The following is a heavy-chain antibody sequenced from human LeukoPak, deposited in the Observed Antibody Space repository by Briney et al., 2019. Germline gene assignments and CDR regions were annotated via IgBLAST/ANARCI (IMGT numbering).Heavy chain of an antibody. Sequence: SETLSLTCTVSGGSISSSSYYWGWIRQPPGKGLEWIGSIYYSGSTYYNPSLKSRVTISVDTSKNQFSLKLSSVTAADTAVYYCARVKAHAVAGNKYFDYWGQGTLVTVSS. CDR1: GGSISSSSYY. J-gene: IGHJ4*02. V-gene: IGHV4-39*01. CDR3: ARVKAHAVAGNKYFDY. D-gene: IGHD6-19*01. CDR2: IYYSGST.